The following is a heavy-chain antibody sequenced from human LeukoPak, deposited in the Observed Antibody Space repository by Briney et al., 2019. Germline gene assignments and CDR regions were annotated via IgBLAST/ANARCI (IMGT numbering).Heavy chain of an antibody. Sequence: GGSLRLSCAASGFTFSSYGMHWVRQAPGKGLEWVAFIRYDGSNKYYADSVKGRFTISRDNSKNTLYLQMNSLRAEDTAVYYCAKVFEYYDFWSGVDAFDIWGQGTMATVSS. J-gene: IGHJ3*02. CDR2: IRYDGSNK. CDR3: AKVFEYYDFWSGVDAFDI. CDR1: GFTFSSYG. V-gene: IGHV3-30*02. D-gene: IGHD3-3*01.